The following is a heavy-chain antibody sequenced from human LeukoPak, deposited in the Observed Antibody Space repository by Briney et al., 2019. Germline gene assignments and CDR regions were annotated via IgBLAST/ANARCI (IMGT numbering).Heavy chain of an antibody. CDR2: IKSDGSAT. CDR3: VTDPDSGGWSTFDY. CDR1: GFTFSDYW. D-gene: IGHD6-19*01. J-gene: IGHJ4*02. V-gene: IGHV3-74*01. Sequence: TGGSLRLSCAASGFTFSDYWMHWVRQAPGKGLLWVARIKSDGSATNYADSVKGRFTISRDNAKNTLYLQMNSLRAEDTAVYSCVTDPDSGGWSTFDYWGQGTLVTVSS.